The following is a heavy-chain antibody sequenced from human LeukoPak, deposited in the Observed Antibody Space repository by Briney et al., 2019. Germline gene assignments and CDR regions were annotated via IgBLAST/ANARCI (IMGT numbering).Heavy chain of an antibody. J-gene: IGHJ4*02. D-gene: IGHD2-21*02. Sequence: GGSLRLSCAASEFTFSSYEMNWVRQAPGKGLEWVSYISTSGGVKYYADSVKGRFTISRDNAKSSLSLQMDSLRAEDTALYYCAKTSDWHHDYWGQGTLVTVSS. CDR3: AKTSDWHHDY. V-gene: IGHV3-48*03. CDR2: ISTSGGVK. CDR1: EFTFSSYE.